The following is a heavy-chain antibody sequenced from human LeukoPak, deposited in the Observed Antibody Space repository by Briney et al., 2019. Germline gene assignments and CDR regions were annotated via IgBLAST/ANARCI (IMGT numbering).Heavy chain of an antibody. CDR3: LRDLNWSLDQ. V-gene: IGHV3-74*01. Sequence: PGGSLRLSCAASGLTVSSNYMSWVRQAPGKGLVWVSRIKSDGITITYADSVKGRFTISRDNAKNTLYLQMNSLRAEDTAVYYCLRDLNWSLDQWGQGTLVTVSS. J-gene: IGHJ4*02. CDR2: IKSDGITI. D-gene: IGHD1-20*01. CDR1: GLTVSSNY.